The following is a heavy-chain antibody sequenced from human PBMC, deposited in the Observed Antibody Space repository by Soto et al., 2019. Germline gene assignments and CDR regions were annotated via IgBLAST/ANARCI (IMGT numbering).Heavy chain of an antibody. V-gene: IGHV4-39*01. CDR1: GGSISSTNYY. CDR3: AKRGYSHGYFDY. Sequence: QLQLQESGPGLVKPSETLSLTCTVSGGSISSTNYYWGWIRQPPGKGLEWIGSIYYSGSTYYNPSLKSRVTISVDTSKNQFSLNLSSVTAADTAVHYCAKRGYSHGYFDYWGQGTLVTVSS. CDR2: IYYSGST. J-gene: IGHJ4*02. D-gene: IGHD5-18*01.